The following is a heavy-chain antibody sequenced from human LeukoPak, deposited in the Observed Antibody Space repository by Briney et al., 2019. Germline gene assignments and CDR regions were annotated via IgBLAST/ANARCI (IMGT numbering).Heavy chain of an antibody. CDR2: TYGGGKT. V-gene: IGHV3-66*01. D-gene: IGHD3-22*01. Sequence: GGFLRLSCIGSGFALSNYYINWVRQAPGKGLEWVSVTYGGGKTYYADSVKGRFTVSRDNSKNTLYLQMSSLTVDDAAIYYRASDPSGNENGYILPKGMDVWGQGTTVTVSS. J-gene: IGHJ6*02. CDR3: ASDPSGNENGYILPKGMDV. CDR1: GFALSNYY.